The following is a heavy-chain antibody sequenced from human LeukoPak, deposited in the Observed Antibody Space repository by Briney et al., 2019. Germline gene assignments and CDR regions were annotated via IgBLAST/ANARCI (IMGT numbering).Heavy chain of an antibody. V-gene: IGHV5-51*01. CDR2: VYPGGPIT. Sequence: KFGESLQISCQGFGSSFTSYWIGWVRQTPGKGLEWMGIVYPGGPITHYSPSFQGQVTISADKTTSTAYQQWSSLKASDTAMYYCACRKCSSTWSDPWGQGTLVTVSS. D-gene: IGHD2-2*01. CDR1: GSSFTSYW. J-gene: IGHJ5*02. CDR3: ACRKCSSTWSDP.